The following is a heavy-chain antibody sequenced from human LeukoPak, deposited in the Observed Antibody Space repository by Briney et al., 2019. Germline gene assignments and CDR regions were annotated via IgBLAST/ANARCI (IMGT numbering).Heavy chain of an antibody. CDR2: IYYSGSA. J-gene: IGHJ5*02. CDR1: GDSISSRSYY. CDR3: ATLSQARSSFDP. Sequence: NPSETLSLTCTVSGDSISSRSYYWGWIRQPPGKGLEWIGNIYYSGSAHYSPSLKSRVTISVDTSKNQISLKLSSVTATDTARYYCATLSQARSSFDPWGQGTLVTVSS. V-gene: IGHV4-39*07. D-gene: IGHD6-13*01.